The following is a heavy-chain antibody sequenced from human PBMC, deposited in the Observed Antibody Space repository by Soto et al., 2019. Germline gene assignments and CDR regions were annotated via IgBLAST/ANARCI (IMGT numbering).Heavy chain of an antibody. CDR1: GYTFTSYY. CDR2: INPNGGST. Sequence: QVQLVQSGAEVKNPGASVTVSCRASGYTFTSYYIHWVRQAPGQGLEWMAIINPNGGSTNYAQRFQGRVTVTMDTSTSIVYMELSSLRSEDTAVYYCSRGLGSGDYWDQGTLVTVSS. CDR3: SRGLGSGDY. D-gene: IGHD3-10*01. J-gene: IGHJ4*02. V-gene: IGHV1-46*03.